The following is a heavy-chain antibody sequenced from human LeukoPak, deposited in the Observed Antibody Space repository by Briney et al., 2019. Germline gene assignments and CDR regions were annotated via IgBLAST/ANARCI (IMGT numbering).Heavy chain of an antibody. V-gene: IGHV4-4*07. J-gene: IGHJ3*02. CDR1: GGSISSYY. Sequence: ASETLSLTCTVSGGSISSYYWSWIRQPAGKGLEWIGRISSSGSTNYNPSLKSRVTISVDTSKNQFSLKLSSVTAADTAVYFCARGPYSYDSSGAFDIWGQGTMVTVSS. CDR2: ISSSGST. CDR3: ARGPYSYDSSGAFDI. D-gene: IGHD3-22*01.